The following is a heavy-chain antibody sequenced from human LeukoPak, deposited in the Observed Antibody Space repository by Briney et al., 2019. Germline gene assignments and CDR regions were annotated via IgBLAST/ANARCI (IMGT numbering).Heavy chain of an antibody. J-gene: IGHJ4*02. CDR2: IIPILGTA. CDR3: ATKRGYSYGSPH. CDR1: GGTFSSYA. V-gene: IGHV1-69*13. Sequence: ASVNVSCTASGGTFSSYAISWVRQAPGQGLEWMGGIIPILGTANYAQKFQGRVTITADESTSTAYMELSSLRSEDTAVYYCATKRGYSYGSPHWGQGTPVTVSS. D-gene: IGHD5-18*01.